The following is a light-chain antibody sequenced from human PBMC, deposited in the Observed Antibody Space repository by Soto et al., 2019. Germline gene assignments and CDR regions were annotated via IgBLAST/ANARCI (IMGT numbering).Light chain of an antibody. V-gene: IGKV1-12*01. CDR3: QQINSFPYT. J-gene: IGKJ2*01. Sequence: DIQMTQSPSSVSASVGDRVTITCRASQGISNWLAWYQQKPGKPPKLLIYSASSLQSGVPSRFRGSGSGTEFTLTISSVQPGDFATYDCQQINSFPYTFGQGTQLES. CDR2: SAS. CDR1: QGISNW.